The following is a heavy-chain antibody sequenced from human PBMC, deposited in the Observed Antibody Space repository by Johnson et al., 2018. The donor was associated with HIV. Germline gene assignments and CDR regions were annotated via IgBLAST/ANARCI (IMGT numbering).Heavy chain of an antibody. CDR3: ASGIAVACTLLDAVDI. CDR1: EFTFSDYY. D-gene: IGHD6-19*01. Sequence: QVQLVESGGGLVKPGGSLRLSCAASEFTFSDYYMTWIRQDPGKGLEWVAVISYDGSTKYYADAVKGRFTISRDNTKNTLYLQMNSLRVEDTAVYYCASGIAVACTLLDAVDIWGQVTMVTVAS. V-gene: IGHV3-30*03. CDR2: ISYDGSTK. J-gene: IGHJ3*02.